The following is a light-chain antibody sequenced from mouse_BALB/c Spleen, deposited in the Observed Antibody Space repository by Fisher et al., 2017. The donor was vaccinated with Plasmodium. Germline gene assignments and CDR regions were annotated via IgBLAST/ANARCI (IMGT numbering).Light chain of an antibody. CDR1: QSLVHSYGDTY. Sequence: DIVLTQTPLSLPVSLGDQASISCRSSQSLVHSYGDTYLHWYLQKPGQSPKLLIYKVSTRFSGVPDRFSGSGSGTDFTLKISRVEAEDLELYFCSQSTHVPLTFGAGTKLELK. V-gene: IGKV1-110*01. CDR3: SQSTHVPLT. J-gene: IGKJ5*01. CDR2: KVS.